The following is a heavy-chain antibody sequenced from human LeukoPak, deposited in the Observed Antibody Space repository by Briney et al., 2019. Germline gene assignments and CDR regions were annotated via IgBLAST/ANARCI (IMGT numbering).Heavy chain of an antibody. D-gene: IGHD6-13*01. Sequence: ASVKVSCKASGYIFTGYYIHWVRQAPGQGLEWMGWINPNSGATNYAQKFQDRVTVTRDTSFTSAYMELRRLRFDDTAVYYCARGYSSTCSYYYYMDVWGKGTTVTVSS. CDR2: INPNSGAT. CDR3: ARGYSSTCSYYYYMDV. J-gene: IGHJ6*03. CDR1: GYIFTGYY. V-gene: IGHV1-2*02.